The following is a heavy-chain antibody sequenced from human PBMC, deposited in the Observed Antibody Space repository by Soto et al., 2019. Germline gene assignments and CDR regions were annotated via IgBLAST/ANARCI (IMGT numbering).Heavy chain of an antibody. CDR1: GGSVTRSSYY. J-gene: IGHJ4*02. Sequence: PSETLSLTCTVSGGSVTRSSYYWGWIRQPPGKGLEWIGSIYYSGITYYNPSLKSRVTISVDTSKNQFSLKVSSVTAADTAVYYCARRTYTNLFDFWGQGTLVTVSS. CDR2: IYYSGIT. D-gene: IGHD4-4*01. CDR3: ARRTYTNLFDF. V-gene: IGHV4-39*01.